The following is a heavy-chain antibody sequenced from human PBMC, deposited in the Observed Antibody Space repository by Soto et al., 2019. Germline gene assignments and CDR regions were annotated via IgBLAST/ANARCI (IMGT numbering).Heavy chain of an antibody. CDR2: IIVASGRT. CDR1: GFTFTNSA. D-gene: IGHD2-21*02. Sequence: QVQLVQSGPEVKRPGTSVRVSCKTSGFTFTNSAVQWVRQARGQRLEWIGWIIVASGRTNYAREVQERVTISRDTSPSTAYMELSGLRSEDTAVYYCVAELYSGGGCCSFDFWGQGTMVTVSS. CDR3: VAELYSGGGCCSFDF. V-gene: IGHV1-58*01. J-gene: IGHJ3*01.